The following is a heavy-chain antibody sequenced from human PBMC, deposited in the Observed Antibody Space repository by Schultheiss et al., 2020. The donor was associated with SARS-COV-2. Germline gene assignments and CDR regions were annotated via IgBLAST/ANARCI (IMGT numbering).Heavy chain of an antibody. V-gene: IGHV1-2*02. CDR1: GYTFTSYD. CDR3: ARVGGPIDY. Sequence: ASVKVSCKASGYTFTSYDINWVRQATGQGLEWMGWINPNSGGTNYAQKFQGRVTMTRDTSISTAYMELSRLRSDDTAVYYCARVGGPIDYWGQGTLVTVSS. CDR2: INPNSGGT. J-gene: IGHJ4*02.